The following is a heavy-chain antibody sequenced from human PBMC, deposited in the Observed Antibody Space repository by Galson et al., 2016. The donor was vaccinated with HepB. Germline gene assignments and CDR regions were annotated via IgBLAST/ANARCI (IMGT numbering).Heavy chain of an antibody. V-gene: IGHV4-39*01. CDR1: GGSVRSSLHY. CDR2: IFFGGTT. J-gene: IGHJ6*02. Sequence: SETLSLTCSVSGGSVRSSLHYWAWIRQPPGQRLEWIGNIFFGGTTYYNASLSSRVTLSVDTSRNQFSLELTSVTAADTAIYYCARLDGVVLYNGFDVWGQGTTVIVS. D-gene: IGHD3-3*01. CDR3: ARLDGVVLYNGFDV.